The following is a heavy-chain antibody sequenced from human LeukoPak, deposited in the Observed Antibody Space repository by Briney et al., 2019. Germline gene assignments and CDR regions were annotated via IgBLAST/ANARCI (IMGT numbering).Heavy chain of an antibody. CDR2: IWYDGTNT. CDR3: ARDCCSGGSCYPDAFDM. D-gene: IGHD2-15*01. V-gene: IGHV3-33*01. J-gene: IGHJ3*02. Sequence: GGSLRLSCASSGFTFTSYGMNWVRQAPGKGLEWVAVIWYDGTNTYYADSVKGRFTISRDNSKNTLYLQMNSLRAEDTAVYYCARDCCSGGSCYPDAFDMWGQGTMVTVSS. CDR1: GFTFTSYG.